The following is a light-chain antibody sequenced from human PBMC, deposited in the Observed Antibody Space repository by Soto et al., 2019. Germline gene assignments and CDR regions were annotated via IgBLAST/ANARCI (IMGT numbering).Light chain of an antibody. CDR1: QSVSSD. Sequence: EIVLTQSPGTLSLSPGGRATLSCRASQSVSSDLVWYQQKPGQAPRLLIYGASTRATGIPVRFSGSGSGTEFTLTISSLQSEDFAVYYCQQYNSWPLTFGPGTKVDIK. V-gene: IGKV3-15*01. J-gene: IGKJ3*01. CDR2: GAS. CDR3: QQYNSWPLT.